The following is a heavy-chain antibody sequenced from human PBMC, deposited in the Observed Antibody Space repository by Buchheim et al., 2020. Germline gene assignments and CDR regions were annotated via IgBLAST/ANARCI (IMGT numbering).Heavy chain of an antibody. V-gene: IGHV3-30*18. D-gene: IGHD2-8*01. CDR2: ISYDGSNK. CDR3: AKDLAPVYADAFDI. Sequence: QVQLVESGGGVVQPGRSLRLSCAASGFTFSSYGMHWVRQAPGKGLEWVAVISYDGSNKYYADSVKGRFTISRDNSKNTLYLQMNSLRAEDTAVYYCAKDLAPVYADAFDIWGQGT. CDR1: GFTFSSYG. J-gene: IGHJ3*02.